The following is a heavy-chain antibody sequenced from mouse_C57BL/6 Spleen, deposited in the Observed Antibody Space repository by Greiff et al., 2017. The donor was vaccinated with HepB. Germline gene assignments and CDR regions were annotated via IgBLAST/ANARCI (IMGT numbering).Heavy chain of an antibody. CDR3: ARSSSYFDY. Sequence: EVKLVESGGGLVQPGGSLSLSCAASGFTFTDYYMSWVRQPPGKALEWLGFIRNKANGYTTEYSASVKGRFTISRDNSQSILYLQMNALRAEDSATYYCARSSSYFDYWGQGTTLTVSS. V-gene: IGHV7-3*01. J-gene: IGHJ2*01. CDR2: IRNKANGYTT. CDR1: GFTFTDYY. D-gene: IGHD1-1*01.